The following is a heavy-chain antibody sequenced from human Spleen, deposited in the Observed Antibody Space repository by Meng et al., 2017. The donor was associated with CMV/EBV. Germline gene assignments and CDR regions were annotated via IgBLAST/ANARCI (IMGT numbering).Heavy chain of an antibody. CDR3: ARGLGGSYGWFDP. J-gene: IGHJ5*02. CDR2: VYYSGTT. CDR1: GGSISSGDYY. D-gene: IGHD1-26*01. Sequence: SETLSLTCTVSGGSISSGDYYWSWIRQPPGKGLEWIGYVYYSGTTNYNPSLKSRVTISVDTSKNQFSLKLSSVTAADTAVYYCARGLGGSYGWFDPWGQGTLVTVSS. V-gene: IGHV4-61*08.